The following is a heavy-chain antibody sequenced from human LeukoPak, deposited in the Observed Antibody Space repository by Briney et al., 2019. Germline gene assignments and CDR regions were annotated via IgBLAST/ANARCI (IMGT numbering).Heavy chain of an antibody. V-gene: IGHV3-23*01. J-gene: IGHJ4*02. D-gene: IGHD3-16*01. CDR1: GFTFSSYA. CDR3: AKDTPNYDYVWGRLDY. Sequence: PGGSLRLSCAASGFTFSSYAMSWVRQAPGKGLEWVSAISGSGGSTYYADSVKGRSTISRDNSKNTLYLQMNSLRAEDTAVYYCAKDTPNYDYVWGRLDYWGQGTLVTVSS. CDR2: ISGSGGST.